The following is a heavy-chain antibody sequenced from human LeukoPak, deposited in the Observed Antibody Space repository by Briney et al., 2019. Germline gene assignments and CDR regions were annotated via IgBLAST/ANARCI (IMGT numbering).Heavy chain of an antibody. V-gene: IGHV1-2*06. Sequence: ASVKVSCKASGYTFTGYYMHWVRQAPGQGLEWMGRINPNSGGTNYAQKFQGRVTMTRDTSISTAYMELSRLRSDDTAVYYCARVLAGSSSPMDVWGIGTTVTVSS. CDR2: INPNSGGT. J-gene: IGHJ6*03. D-gene: IGHD6-13*01. CDR3: ARVLAGSSSPMDV. CDR1: GYTFTGYY.